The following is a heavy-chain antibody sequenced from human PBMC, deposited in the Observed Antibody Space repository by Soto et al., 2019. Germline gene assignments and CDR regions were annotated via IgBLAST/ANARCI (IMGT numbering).Heavy chain of an antibody. CDR1: GVSISSGGYS. V-gene: IGHV4-30-2*01. Sequence: QLQLQESGSGLVRPSQTLSLTCAVSGVSISSGGYSWNWIRQPPGKGLEWIGYIYHIGSTLYNPSLETRVSITVDKSKNQFSLKLTSVNAADTAVYYCARDQLEGNWFDPWGQGTLVTVSS. J-gene: IGHJ5*02. CDR2: IYHIGST. CDR3: ARDQLEGNWFDP. D-gene: IGHD1-1*01.